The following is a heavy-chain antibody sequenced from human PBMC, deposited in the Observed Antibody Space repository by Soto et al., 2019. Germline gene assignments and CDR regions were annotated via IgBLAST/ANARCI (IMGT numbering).Heavy chain of an antibody. Sequence: EVQLVESGGGLVQPGGSLRLSCAASGFTFSSYWMSWVRQAPGKGLEWVANIKQDGSEKYYVDSVKGRFTISRDNAKNSLYLQMNSLRAEDTAVYYCARGYCSGGSCYRDAFDIWGQMTMVTVSS. J-gene: IGHJ3*02. D-gene: IGHD2-15*01. CDR2: IKQDGSEK. V-gene: IGHV3-7*03. CDR1: GFTFSSYW. CDR3: ARGYCSGGSCYRDAFDI.